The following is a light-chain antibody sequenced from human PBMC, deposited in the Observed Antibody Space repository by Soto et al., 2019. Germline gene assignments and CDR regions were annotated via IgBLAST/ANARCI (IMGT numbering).Light chain of an antibody. Sequence: DIQMTQSPSSVSASVGDRVTITCRASQGISNWLAWYQQKPGKAPKLLIYATSSLQSGVPSRFAGSGSGTDLTLTISSLQPEDFATDCCQQTNSFQLTVGPGTKVDIK. J-gene: IGKJ3*01. CDR1: QGISNW. CDR2: ATS. CDR3: QQTNSFQLT. V-gene: IGKV1-12*01.